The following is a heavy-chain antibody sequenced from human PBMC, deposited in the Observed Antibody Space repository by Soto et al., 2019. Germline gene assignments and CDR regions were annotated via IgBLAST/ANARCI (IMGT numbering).Heavy chain of an antibody. CDR1: GGSISSGGYY. J-gene: IGHJ6*03. D-gene: IGHD2-15*01. CDR2: IYYSGST. CDR3: AREVVVAPRHYYMDV. V-gene: IGHV4-31*03. Sequence: SETLSLTCTVSGGSISSGGYYWSWIRQHPGKGLEWIGYIYYSGSTYYNPSLKSRVTISVDTSKNQFSLKLSSVTAADTAVYNCAREVVVAPRHYYMDVWGKGTTVTVSS.